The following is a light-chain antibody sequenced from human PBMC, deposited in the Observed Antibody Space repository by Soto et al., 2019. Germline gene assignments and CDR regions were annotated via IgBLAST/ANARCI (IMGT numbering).Light chain of an antibody. CDR3: QQYGSSRT. V-gene: IGKV3-20*01. CDR1: QSVSSSY. J-gene: IGKJ2*02. CDR2: GAS. Sequence: EIVLTQSPGTLSLSPGERATLSCRASQSVSSSYVAWYKQKPGQAPRLLIYGASSRATGIPDRFSDSGSGTDFTPTISRLEPEDFAVYYGQQYGSSRTFGQGTKLEIK.